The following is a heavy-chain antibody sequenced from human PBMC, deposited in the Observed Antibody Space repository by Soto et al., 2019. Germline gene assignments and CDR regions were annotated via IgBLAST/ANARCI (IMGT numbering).Heavy chain of an antibody. CDR1: GGSVSSGSYY. D-gene: IGHD6-19*01. CDR2: IYYSGST. J-gene: IGHJ4*02. CDR3: ARGQWLIRFDY. Sequence: QVQLQESGPGLVKPSETLSLTCTVSGGSVSSGSYYWSWIRQPPGKGLEWIGYIYYSGSTNYNPSLKSRVTISVDTSKNQFSLKLSSVTAADTAVYYCARGQWLIRFDYWGLGTLVTVSS. V-gene: IGHV4-61*01.